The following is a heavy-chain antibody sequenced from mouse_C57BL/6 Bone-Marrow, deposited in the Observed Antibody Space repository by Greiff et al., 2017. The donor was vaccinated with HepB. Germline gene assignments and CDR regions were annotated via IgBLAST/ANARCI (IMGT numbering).Heavy chain of an antibody. CDR2: INPNNGGT. CDR1: GYTFTDYN. V-gene: IGHV1-22*01. CDR3: ANMVTTTDY. Sequence: EVQLQQSGPELVKPGASVKMSCKASGYTFTDYNMHWVKQRHGKSLEWIGYINPNNGGTSYNQKFKGKATLTVNKSSSTAYMELRSLTSEDSAVYYCANMVTTTDYWGQGTTLTVSS. J-gene: IGHJ2*01. D-gene: IGHD2-2*01.